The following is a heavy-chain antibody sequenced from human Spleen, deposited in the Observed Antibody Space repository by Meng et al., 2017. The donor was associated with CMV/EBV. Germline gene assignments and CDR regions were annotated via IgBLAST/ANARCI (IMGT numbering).Heavy chain of an antibody. V-gene: IGHV1-69-2*01. CDR2: VDPEDGET. CDR1: GYTFTDYY. D-gene: IGHD6-13*01. Sequence: SCKVSGYTFTDYYMHWVQQAPGKGLEWMGRVDPEDGETIYAKRFQGRLTITADTSTDTAYMELSSLRSEDTAIYYCTTLSSSRYQDYWGQGTLVTVSS. J-gene: IGHJ4*02. CDR3: TTLSSSRYQDY.